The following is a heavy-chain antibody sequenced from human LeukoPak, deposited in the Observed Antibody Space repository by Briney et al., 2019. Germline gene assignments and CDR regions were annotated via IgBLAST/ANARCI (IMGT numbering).Heavy chain of an antibody. CDR1: GFTFSSYW. CDR2: ISAGGGVT. D-gene: IGHD3-16*01. Sequence: GGSLRLSCAASGFTFSSYWMTWVRQAPGKGLEWISAISAGGGVTIYADSAQDRFTMSRDNSRNTLYLQMNSLRIDDTAIYYCAKGGDNAPLDYWGQGTLVTVSS. CDR3: AKGGDNAPLDY. V-gene: IGHV3-23*01. J-gene: IGHJ4*02.